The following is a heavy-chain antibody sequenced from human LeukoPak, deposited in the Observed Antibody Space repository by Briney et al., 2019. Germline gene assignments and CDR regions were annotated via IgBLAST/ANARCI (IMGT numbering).Heavy chain of an antibody. Sequence: GGSLRLSCAGSGFTFSDFWMTWVRQTPGKGLEWVANIKEDGTEKNLVDSVKGRFTISRDNSNSLISLQMNNLTTEDTAVYYCAREKFDSWGQGTLVIVSP. CDR1: GFTFSDFW. CDR2: IKEDGTEK. CDR3: AREKFDS. J-gene: IGHJ5*01. V-gene: IGHV3-7*01.